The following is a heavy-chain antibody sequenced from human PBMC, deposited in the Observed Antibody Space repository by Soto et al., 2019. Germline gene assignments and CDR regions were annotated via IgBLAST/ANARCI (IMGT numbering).Heavy chain of an antibody. D-gene: IGHD7-27*01. CDR2: ISSATTYI. CDR3: ARKILTGYHSGPFDL. V-gene: IGHV3-21*01. Sequence: AESLTLSCAASDFAFGSHTMAWVRQAPGKGLEWVSSISSATTYILYVGAMRGGFTTSKHNAKKLLFVQADGLTADDSAVYVCARKILTGYHSGPFDLWGQGTMVTVSS. J-gene: IGHJ3*01. CDR1: DFAFGSHT.